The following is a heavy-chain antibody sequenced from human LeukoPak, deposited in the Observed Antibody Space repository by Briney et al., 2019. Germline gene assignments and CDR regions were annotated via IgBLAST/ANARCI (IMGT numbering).Heavy chain of an antibody. V-gene: IGHV4-59*12. CDR2: IHNSGTS. D-gene: IGHD3-22*01. CDR1: DDSISDYY. Sequence: SETLSLTCTVSDDSISDYYRGWIRQPPGKGLEWIGYIHNSGTSTYNLSLKSRVTISADTSKNQFSLKLSSVTAADTAVYYCARGPYYYDSSGYIRTTRFDPWGQGTLVTVSS. J-gene: IGHJ5*02. CDR3: ARGPYYYDSSGYIRTTRFDP.